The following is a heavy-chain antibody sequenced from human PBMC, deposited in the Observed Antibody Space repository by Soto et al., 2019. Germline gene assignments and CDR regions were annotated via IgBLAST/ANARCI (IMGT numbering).Heavy chain of an antibody. CDR2: IYDSGST. CDR1: GGSSSSGGYY. CDR3: ASTPRY. V-gene: IGHV4-31*03. Sequence: QVQLQESGPGLVKPSQTLSLTCTVSGGSSSSGGYYWSWIRQHPGNGLEWIGYIYDSGSTYYNPSLTSRLTLSVDTSKHQFSLKLGCLSVADSPMYYCASTPRYWGQGTLVTVSS. J-gene: IGHJ4*02. D-gene: IGHD2-15*01.